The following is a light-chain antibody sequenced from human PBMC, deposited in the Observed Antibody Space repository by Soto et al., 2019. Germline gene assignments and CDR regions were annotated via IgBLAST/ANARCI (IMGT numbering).Light chain of an antibody. CDR2: EVS. V-gene: IGLV2-8*01. J-gene: IGLJ2*01. CDR1: SSDVGGYNY. Sequence: QSALTQPPSASGSPGQSVTISYTGTSSDVGGYNYVSWYQQHPGKAPKLMIYEVSKRPSGVPDRFSGSKSGNTASLTVSGLQAEDEADYYCSSYAGNNNLVFGGGTKVTVL. CDR3: SSYAGNNNLV.